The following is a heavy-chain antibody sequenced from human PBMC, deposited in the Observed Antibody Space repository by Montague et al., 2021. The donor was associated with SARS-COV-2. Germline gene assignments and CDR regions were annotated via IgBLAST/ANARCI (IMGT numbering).Heavy chain of an antibody. J-gene: IGHJ6*02. Sequence: CAISGDSVSSNSAAWNWIRRSPSRGREWLGRTYYRSKWYNEYAVAVNSRITINPDTSKNQFSLQVNSVTPEDTAVYYCARGADRYYFYGMDVWGQGTTVTVSS. CDR1: GDSVSSNSAA. V-gene: IGHV6-1*01. CDR3: ARGADRYYFYGMDV. D-gene: IGHD6-19*01. CDR2: TYYRSKWYN.